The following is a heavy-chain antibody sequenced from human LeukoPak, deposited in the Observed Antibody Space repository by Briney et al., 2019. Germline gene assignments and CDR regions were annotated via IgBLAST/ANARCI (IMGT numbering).Heavy chain of an antibody. CDR3: ARIDSRRTFDI. V-gene: IGHV3-7*01. CDR2: INEDGNKK. J-gene: IGHJ3*02. Sequence: GGSLRLSCAVSGFTFRNYWMSWVRQAPGKGLEWVANINEDGNKKYYADSVKGRFTISRENAKNSLSLQMNNLRFEGTAVYYCARIDSRRTFDIWGQGTMVTVSS. CDR1: GFTFRNYW. D-gene: IGHD1-14*01.